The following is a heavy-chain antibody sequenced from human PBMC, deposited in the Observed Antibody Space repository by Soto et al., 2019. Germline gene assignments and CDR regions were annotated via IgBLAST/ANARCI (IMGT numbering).Heavy chain of an antibody. CDR3: LSRKAVPAVYFDS. CDR1: SVSITSSNW. V-gene: IGHV4-4*02. Sequence: PSETLSLTCAVASVSITSSNWWSWVRQPPGKGLEWIGEIYHSGSTNYNPSLQSRVTMSVDKSKNEFPLKLSSVTAADTAVYYCLSRKAVPAVYFDSWGQGTLVTVSS. CDR2: IYHSGST. D-gene: IGHD2-2*01. J-gene: IGHJ4*02.